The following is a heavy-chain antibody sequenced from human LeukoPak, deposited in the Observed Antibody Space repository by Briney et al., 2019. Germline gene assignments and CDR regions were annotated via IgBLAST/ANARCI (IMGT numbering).Heavy chain of an antibody. J-gene: IGHJ4*02. V-gene: IGHV1-69*04. CDR2: IIPILGIA. CDR3: APLDHSYGCDSYDY. D-gene: IGHD5-18*01. Sequence: SVKVSCKASGGTFSSYAISWVRQAPGQGLEWMGRIIPILGIANYAQKFQGRVTITADKSTSTAYMELSSLRSEDTAVYYCAPLDHSYGCDSYDYWGQGTLVTVSS. CDR1: GGTFSSYA.